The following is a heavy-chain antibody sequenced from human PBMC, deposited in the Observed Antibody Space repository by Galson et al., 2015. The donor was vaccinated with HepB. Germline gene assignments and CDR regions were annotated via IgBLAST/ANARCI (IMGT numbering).Heavy chain of an antibody. CDR1: GFTFSSYA. Sequence: SLRLSCAASGFTFSSYAMHWVRQAPGKGLEWVAVISYDGSNKYYADSVKGRFTISRDNSKNTLYLQMNSLRAEDTAVYYCARGPTWYCSSTSCYSDPFGSGMDVWGQGTTVTVSS. V-gene: IGHV3-30-3*01. CDR3: ARGPTWYCSSTSCYSDPFGSGMDV. D-gene: IGHD2-2*01. J-gene: IGHJ6*02. CDR2: ISYDGSNK.